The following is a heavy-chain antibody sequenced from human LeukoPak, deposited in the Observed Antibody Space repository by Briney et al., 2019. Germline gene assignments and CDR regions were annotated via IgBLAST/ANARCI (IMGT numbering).Heavy chain of an antibody. J-gene: IGHJ3*02. D-gene: IGHD3-3*01. V-gene: IGHV1-69*01. CDR1: GGTFSSYA. CDR3: AKDYPYYDFWADAFDI. Sequence: SVKVSCKASGGTFSSYAISWVRQAPGQGLEWMGGIIPIFGTANYAQKFQGRVTITADESTSTAYMELSSLRSEDTAVYYCAKDYPYYDFWADAFDIWGQGTMVTVSS. CDR2: IIPIFGTA.